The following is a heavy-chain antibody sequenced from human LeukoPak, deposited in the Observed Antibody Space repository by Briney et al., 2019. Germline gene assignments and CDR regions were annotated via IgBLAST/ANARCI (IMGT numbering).Heavy chain of an antibody. Sequence: ASVKVSCKASGYTFTSYYMHWVRQAPGQGLEWMGIINPSGGSTSYAQKFQGRVTMTRDTSTSTVYMELSSLRSEDTAVYYCASGERGTYYDILTGYPTPDYWGQGTLVTVSS. D-gene: IGHD3-9*01. CDR3: ASGERGTYYDILTGYPTPDY. CDR1: GYTFTSYY. V-gene: IGHV1-46*01. CDR2: INPSGGST. J-gene: IGHJ4*02.